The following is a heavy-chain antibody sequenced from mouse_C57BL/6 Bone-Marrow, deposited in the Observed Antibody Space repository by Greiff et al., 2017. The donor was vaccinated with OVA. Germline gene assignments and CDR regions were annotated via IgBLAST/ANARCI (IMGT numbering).Heavy chain of an antibody. Sequence: EVQGVESGGDLVKPGGSLKLSCAASGFTFSSYGMSWVRQTPDKRLEWVATISSGGSYTYYPDSVKGRFTISRDNAKNTLYLQMSSLKSEDTAMYYCARQGGISYYFDYWGQGTTLTVSS. CDR3: ARQGGISYYFDY. CDR2: ISSGGSYT. J-gene: IGHJ2*01. V-gene: IGHV5-6*01. CDR1: GFTFSSYG.